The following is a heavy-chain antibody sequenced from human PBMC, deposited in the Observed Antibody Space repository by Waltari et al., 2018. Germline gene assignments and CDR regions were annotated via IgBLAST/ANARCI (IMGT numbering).Heavy chain of an antibody. CDR1: GYTFTDYG. V-gene: IGHV1-18*01. J-gene: IGHJ4*02. Sequence: QVQLVQSGTEVKKPGASVKVTCKASGYTFTDYGISWVRQAPGQGLEWMGWIRPHNGNTKYLQKFQGRVTMTEDTSTDTAYMELSSLRSEDTAVYYCATLPTGATRGRYFDYWGQGTLVTVSS. CDR2: IRPHNGNT. CDR3: ATLPTGATRGRYFDY. D-gene: IGHD1-26*01.